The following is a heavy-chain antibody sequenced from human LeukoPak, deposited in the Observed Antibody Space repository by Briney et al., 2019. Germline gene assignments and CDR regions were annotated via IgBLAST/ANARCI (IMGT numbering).Heavy chain of an antibody. J-gene: IGHJ4*02. CDR1: GFAFSTYA. Sequence: GGSLRLSCAASGFAFSTYAMTWVRQAPGKGLEWVSAISGRGDSTYYADSVKGRFTISRDNSKNTLYLQMNSLRAEDTAVYYCAKSPMRTVTTNYFDYWGLGTLVTVSS. CDR3: AKSPMRTVTTNYFDY. CDR2: ISGRGDST. V-gene: IGHV3-23*01. D-gene: IGHD4-17*01.